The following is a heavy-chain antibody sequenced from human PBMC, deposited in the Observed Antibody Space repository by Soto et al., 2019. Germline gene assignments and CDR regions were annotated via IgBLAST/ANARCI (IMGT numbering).Heavy chain of an antibody. V-gene: IGHV5-51*01. CDR2: IYPGDSDT. J-gene: IGHJ4*02. Sequence: GESLKISCKGSGYSFTSYWIGWVRQMPGKGLEWMGIIYPGDSDTRYSPSFQGQVTISADKSISTAYLQWSSLKASDTAMYYCARFSSGYDFWSGYPTDFDYWGQGTLVTVS. CDR1: GYSFTSYW. CDR3: ARFSSGYDFWSGYPTDFDY. D-gene: IGHD3-3*01.